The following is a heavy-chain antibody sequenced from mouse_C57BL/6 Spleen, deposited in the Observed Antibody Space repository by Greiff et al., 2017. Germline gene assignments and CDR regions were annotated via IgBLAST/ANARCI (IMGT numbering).Heavy chain of an antibody. Sequence: VQLQQPGTELVKPGASVKLSCKASGYTFTSYWMHWVKQRPGQGLEWLGNINPSNGGTNYNEKFKSKATLTVGKSSITAYMQLSSLTSEDSAVYDCERRADDGRVWYFDVWGTGTTVTVSS. D-gene: IGHD2-3*01. CDR1: GYTFTSYW. CDR3: ERRADDGRVWYFDV. J-gene: IGHJ1*03. V-gene: IGHV1-53*01. CDR2: INPSNGGT.